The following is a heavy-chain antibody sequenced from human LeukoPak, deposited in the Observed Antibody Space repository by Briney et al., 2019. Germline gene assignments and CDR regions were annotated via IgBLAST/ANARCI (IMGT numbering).Heavy chain of an antibody. CDR2: MSPNSGNT. CDR1: GYTFTSYD. CDR3: ARGRYSAARELHPENDY. V-gene: IGHV1-8*03. J-gene: IGHJ4*02. D-gene: IGHD6-6*01. Sequence: ASVKVSCKASGYTFTSYDINWMRQATGQGVEWMGWMSPNSGNTGYAQKFQGSVTITRNTSIRTAYMELSSLRSEDTAVYYCARGRYSAARELHPENDYWGQGTLVTVSS.